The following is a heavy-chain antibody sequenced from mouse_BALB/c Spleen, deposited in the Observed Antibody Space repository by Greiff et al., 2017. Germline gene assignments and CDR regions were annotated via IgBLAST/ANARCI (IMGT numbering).Heavy chain of an antibody. CDR3: ARARRRIDYAMDY. J-gene: IGHJ4*01. CDR2: INPNNGGT. V-gene: IGHV1-18*01. CDR1: GYTFTDYN. Sequence: VQLQQSGPELVKPGASVKIPCKASGYTFTDYNMDWVKQSHGKSLEWIGDINPNNGGTIYNQKFKGKATLTVDKSSSTAYMELRSLTFEDTAVYYCARARRRIDYAMDYWGQGTSVTVSS.